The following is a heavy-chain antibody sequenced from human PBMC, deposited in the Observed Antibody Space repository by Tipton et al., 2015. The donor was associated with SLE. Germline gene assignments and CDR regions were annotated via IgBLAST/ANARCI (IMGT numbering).Heavy chain of an antibody. CDR3: AIDDYGEVGDY. V-gene: IGHV4-61*05. J-gene: IGHJ4*02. Sequence: TLSLTCTVSGGSISSNDHYWGWVRQPPGKGLEWIGYIYYSGDAHYNPSVKSRVTISVDTSKNQFSLKLSSVTAADTAVYYCAIDDYGEVGDYWGQGTLVTVSS. D-gene: IGHD4-17*01. CDR1: GGSISSNDHY. CDR2: IYYSGDA.